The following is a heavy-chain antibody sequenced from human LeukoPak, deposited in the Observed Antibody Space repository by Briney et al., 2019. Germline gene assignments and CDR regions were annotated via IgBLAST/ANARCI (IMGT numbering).Heavy chain of an antibody. CDR1: GYTFTGYY. V-gene: IGHV1-2*02. D-gene: IGHD3-9*01. CDR3: ARDQSRYFDWLSQAFDI. CDR2: INPNSGGT. J-gene: IGHJ3*02. Sequence: ASVKVSCKASGYTFTGYYMHWVQQAPGQGLEWMGWINPNSGGTNYAQKFQGRVTMTRDTSISTAYMELSRLRSDDTAVYYCARDQSRYFDWLSQAFDIWGQGTMVTVSS.